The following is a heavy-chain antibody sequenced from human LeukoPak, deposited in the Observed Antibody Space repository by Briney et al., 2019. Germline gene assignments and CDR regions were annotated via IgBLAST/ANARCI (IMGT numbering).Heavy chain of an antibody. J-gene: IGHJ4*02. D-gene: IGHD5-18*01. CDR2: IGGNGDTS. CDR3: ATRHEYSYPY. CDR1: GFTFYNYA. Sequence: GGSLRLSCVASGFTFYNYAMHWVRQAPGKGLEYVSAIGGNGDTSYYADSVKGRFTISRDNSKNTVYLQLGSLRTEDLAVYYCATRHEYSYPYWGQGTLITVSS. V-gene: IGHV3-64*02.